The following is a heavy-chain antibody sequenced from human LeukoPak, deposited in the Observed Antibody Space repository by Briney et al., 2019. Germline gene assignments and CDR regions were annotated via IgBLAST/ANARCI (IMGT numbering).Heavy chain of an antibody. D-gene: IGHD6-19*01. J-gene: IGHJ4*02. CDR1: GFTFSSYW. Sequence: PGGSLRLSCAASGFTFSSYWMHWVRQAPGKGLVWVSRINSNGSSTSYADSVKGRFTISRDNAKNTLYLQMNSLRAEDTAVYYCARDGDNGWDFDCWGQGTLVTVSS. CDR2: INSNGSST. CDR3: ARDGDNGWDFDC. V-gene: IGHV3-74*01.